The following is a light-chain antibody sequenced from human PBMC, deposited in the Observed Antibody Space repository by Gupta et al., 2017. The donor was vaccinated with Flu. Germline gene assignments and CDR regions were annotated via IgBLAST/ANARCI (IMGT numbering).Light chain of an antibody. V-gene: IGLV6-57*01. CDR1: SGSIPSKY. Sequence: NFMLSLPHSVSDSPGNTVTISCTRSSGSIPSKYVQWYQQRPGSSPTIVIYDDTQRPSGVPDRFSGSIDSSSNSASITIARLKAEDEDDYYCQYYDSNTRVFGGGTKLTVL. CDR2: DDT. J-gene: IGLJ3*02. CDR3: QYYDSNTRV.